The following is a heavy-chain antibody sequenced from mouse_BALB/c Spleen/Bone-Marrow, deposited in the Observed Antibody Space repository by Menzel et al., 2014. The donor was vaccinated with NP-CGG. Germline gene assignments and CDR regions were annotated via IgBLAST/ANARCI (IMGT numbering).Heavy chain of an antibody. CDR3: ARDDNYVDY. J-gene: IGHJ4*01. Sequence: EVKLQESGGGLVQPGGSLRLSCATSGFTFTDYYMSWVRQTPGKALEWLGFIRNKANGYTTEYSASVKGRFTISRDNSQSILYLQMSTLRAEDSATYYCARDDNYVDYWGQGTSVTVSS. V-gene: IGHV7-3*02. CDR2: IRNKANGYTT. CDR1: GFTFTDYY. D-gene: IGHD1-3*01.